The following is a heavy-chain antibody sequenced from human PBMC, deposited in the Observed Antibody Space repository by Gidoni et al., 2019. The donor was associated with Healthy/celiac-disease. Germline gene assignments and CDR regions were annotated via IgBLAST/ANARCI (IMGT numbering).Heavy chain of an antibody. CDR1: GFTFSSYA. V-gene: IGHV3-30-3*01. D-gene: IGHD4-17*01. CDR2: ISYDGSNK. Sequence: QVQLVESGGGVVQPGRSRRLSWAAPGFTFSSYAQHWVRQAPGKGLGWVAVISYDGSNKYYADSVKGRFTISRDNSKNTLYLQMNSLRAEDTAVYYCARDREAYGYFDYWGQGTLVTVSS. CDR3: ARDREAYGYFDY. J-gene: IGHJ4*02.